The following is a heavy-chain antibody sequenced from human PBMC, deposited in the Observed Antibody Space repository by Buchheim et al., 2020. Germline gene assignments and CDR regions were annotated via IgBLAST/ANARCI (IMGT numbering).Heavy chain of an antibody. CDR3: ARLVAYYVSSGYYYFDY. J-gene: IGHJ4*02. V-gene: IGHV1-8*01. Sequence: QVQLVQSGAEVKKPGASVKVSCKASGYTFTSYDINWVRQATGQGLEWMGWMNPNGGNTGYAQKFQGRVTMTRNTSISTAYMELSSLKSEDTAVYYCARLVAYYVSSGYYYFDYWGQGTL. CDR1: GYTFTSYD. CDR2: MNPNGGNT. D-gene: IGHD3-22*01.